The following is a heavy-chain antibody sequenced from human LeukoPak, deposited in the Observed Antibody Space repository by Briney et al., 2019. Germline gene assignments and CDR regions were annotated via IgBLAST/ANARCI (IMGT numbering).Heavy chain of an antibody. V-gene: IGHV1-2*02. CDR1: GYTFTDYY. CDR2: INSNSAGT. D-gene: IGHD6-13*01. J-gene: IGHJ4*02. CDR3: ARMSAGGTVIDN. Sequence: ASVKVSCKASGYTFTDYYLHWVRQAPGQGLQWMGWINSNSAGTNYAQKFQGRVTLTGDTSINTAYMELGSLTSDDTAIYYCARMSAGGTVIDNWGQGTLVTVSS.